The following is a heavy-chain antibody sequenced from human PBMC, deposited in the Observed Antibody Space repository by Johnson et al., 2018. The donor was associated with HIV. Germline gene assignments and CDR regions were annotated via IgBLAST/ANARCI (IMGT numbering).Heavy chain of an antibody. D-gene: IGHD2-2*01. Sequence: VESGGVVVQPGGSLRLSCETSRFTFDDYAMHWVRQAPGKGLEWVSTITCNSPGIGYAGSVKGRFTISRDNARRSLHLQMNSLRPEDTALYQCAFTRGGAFDIWGQGTMVIVSS. CDR1: RFTFDDYA. CDR2: ITCNSPGI. CDR3: AFTRGGAFDI. J-gene: IGHJ3*02. V-gene: IGHV3-9*01.